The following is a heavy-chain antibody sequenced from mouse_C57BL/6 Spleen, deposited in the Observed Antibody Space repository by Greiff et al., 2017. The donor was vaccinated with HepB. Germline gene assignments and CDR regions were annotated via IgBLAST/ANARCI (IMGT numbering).Heavy chain of an antibody. Sequence: VQLQESGPELVKPGASVKISCKASGYAFSSSWMNWVKQRPGKGLEWIGRIYPGDGDTNYNGKFKGKATLTADKSSSTAYMQLSSLTSEDSAVYFCAAYYSNHWYFDVWGTGTTVTVSS. CDR3: AAYYSNHWYFDV. J-gene: IGHJ1*03. CDR2: IYPGDGDT. CDR1: GYAFSSSW. V-gene: IGHV1-82*01. D-gene: IGHD2-5*01.